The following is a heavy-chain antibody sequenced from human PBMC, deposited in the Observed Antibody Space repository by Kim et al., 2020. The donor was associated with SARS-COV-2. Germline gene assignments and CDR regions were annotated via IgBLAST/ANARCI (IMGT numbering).Heavy chain of an antibody. V-gene: IGHV3-48*02. J-gene: IGHJ4*02. D-gene: IGHD6-19*01. CDR3: ARVGIAVADNYFDY. Sequence: ADSVKGRFPLSRDNAKNPLFLQMNSLRDEDPAVYYCARVGIAVADNYFDYWGQGTLVTVSS.